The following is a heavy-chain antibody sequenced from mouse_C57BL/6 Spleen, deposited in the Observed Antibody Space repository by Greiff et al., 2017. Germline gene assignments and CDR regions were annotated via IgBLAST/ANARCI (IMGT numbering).Heavy chain of an antibody. CDR1: GYTFTSYW. V-gene: IGHV1-52*01. Sequence: QVQLQQSGAELVRPGSSVKLSCKASGYTFTSYWMHWVKQRPIQGLEWIGNIDPSDSETHYNQKFKDKATLTVDKSSSTAYMQLSSLTSEDSAVYYCARSDYDYDPAWFAYWGQGTLVTVSA. D-gene: IGHD2-4*01. CDR3: ARSDYDYDPAWFAY. J-gene: IGHJ3*01. CDR2: IDPSDSET.